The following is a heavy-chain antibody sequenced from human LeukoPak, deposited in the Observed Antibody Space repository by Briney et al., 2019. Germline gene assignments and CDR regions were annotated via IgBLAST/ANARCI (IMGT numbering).Heavy chain of an antibody. CDR3: AKGGDGYNYYFDY. V-gene: IGHV3-23*01. J-gene: IGHJ4*02. D-gene: IGHD5-24*01. Sequence: GGSLRLSCTASGFTFSDYAMSWVRQAPGKGLEWVSGISGSGGSIRFADSVKGRFIISRDNSKNTLYLQMNSLRAEDTAVYYCAKGGDGYNYYFDYWGQETLVTVSS. CDR2: ISGSGGSI. CDR1: GFTFSDYA.